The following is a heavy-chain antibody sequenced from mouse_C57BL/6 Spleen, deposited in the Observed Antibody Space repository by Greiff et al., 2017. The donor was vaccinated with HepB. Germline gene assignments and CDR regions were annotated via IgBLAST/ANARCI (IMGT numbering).Heavy chain of an antibody. CDR3: AREGLLRYYFDY. D-gene: IGHD1-1*01. J-gene: IGHJ2*01. CDR1: GFTFSSYA. CDR2: ISDGGSYT. Sequence: DVHLVESGGGLVKPGGSLKLSCAASGFTFSSYAMSWVRQTPEKRLEWVATISDGGSYTYYPDNVKGRFTISRDNAKNNLYLQMSHLKSEDTAMYYCAREGLLRYYFDYWGQGTTLTVSS. V-gene: IGHV5-4*01.